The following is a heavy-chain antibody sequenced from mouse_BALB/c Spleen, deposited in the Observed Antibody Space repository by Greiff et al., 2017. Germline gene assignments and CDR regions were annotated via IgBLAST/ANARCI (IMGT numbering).Heavy chain of an antibody. Sequence: EVKLMESGGDLVKPGGSLKLSCAASGFTFSSYGMSWVRQTPDKRLEWVATISSGGSYTYYPDSVKGRFTISRDNAKNTLYLQMSSLKSEDTAMYYCARHGAGRHGAMDYWGQGTSVTVSS. CDR1: GFTFSSYG. CDR2: ISSGGSYT. CDR3: ARHGAGRHGAMDY. J-gene: IGHJ4*01. V-gene: IGHV5-6*01. D-gene: IGHD3-3*01.